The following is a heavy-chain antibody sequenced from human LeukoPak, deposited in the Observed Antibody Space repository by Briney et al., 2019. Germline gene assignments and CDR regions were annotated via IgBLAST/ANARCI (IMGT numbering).Heavy chain of an antibody. Sequence: PGGSLRLSCAASGFAFSSFEMNWVRQAPGKGLEWVSYISSSATNIYYADCVKGRFTISRDNAKNSLYLQMNSLRAEDTAVYYCAREGYCRDDTCLSYDAFDIWGQGTMVTVSS. D-gene: IGHD2-15*01. V-gene: IGHV3-48*03. J-gene: IGHJ3*02. CDR3: AREGYCRDDTCLSYDAFDI. CDR2: ISSSATNI. CDR1: GFAFSSFE.